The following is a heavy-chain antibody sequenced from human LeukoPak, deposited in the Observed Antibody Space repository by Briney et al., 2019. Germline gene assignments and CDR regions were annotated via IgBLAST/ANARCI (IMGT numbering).Heavy chain of an antibody. J-gene: IGHJ4*02. CDR3: AGEKPYCSGGSCYASFDY. Sequence: ASVKVSCKASGYTFTGYYMHWVRQAPGQGLEWRGWINPNSGGTNYAQKFQGRVTMTRDTSISTAYMELSRLRSDDTAVYYCAGEKPYCSGGSCYASFDYWGQGTLVTVSS. CDR1: GYTFTGYY. V-gene: IGHV1-2*02. D-gene: IGHD2-15*01. CDR2: INPNSGGT.